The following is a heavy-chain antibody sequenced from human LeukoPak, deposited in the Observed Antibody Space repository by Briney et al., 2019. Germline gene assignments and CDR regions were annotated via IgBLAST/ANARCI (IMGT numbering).Heavy chain of an antibody. CDR3: ARALLAGRYYYGMDV. D-gene: IGHD3-3*01. CDR2: INHTGGT. CDR1: NGSFGFYY. V-gene: IGHV4-34*01. Sequence: SETLSLTCAVYNGSFGFYYWSWIRQPPGKGLEWIGEINHTGGTNYNPSLKSRVIISLDTSKNQFSLKLSSVTAADTAVYYCARALLAGRYYYGMDVWGQGTTVTVSS. J-gene: IGHJ6*02.